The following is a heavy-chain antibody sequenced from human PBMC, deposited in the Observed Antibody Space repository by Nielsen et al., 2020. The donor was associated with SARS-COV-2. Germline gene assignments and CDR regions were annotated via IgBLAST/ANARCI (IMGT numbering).Heavy chain of an antibody. Sequence: GESLKISCAASGFPFSNYALSWIRQAPGKGLKWVSTISDSGGRTYYADSVKGRFTISRDKSKNAMFLQMNSLRVEDTAVYYCAESRGSTRPFDYWGQGTLVTVSP. V-gene: IGHV3-23*01. J-gene: IGHJ4*02. CDR1: GFPFSNYA. CDR2: ISDSGGRT. CDR3: AESRGSTRPFDY. D-gene: IGHD6-13*01.